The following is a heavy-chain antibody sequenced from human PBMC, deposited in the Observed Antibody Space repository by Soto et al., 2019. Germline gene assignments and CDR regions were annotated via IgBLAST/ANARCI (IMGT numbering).Heavy chain of an antibody. V-gene: IGHV4-31*03. D-gene: IGHD5-18*01. J-gene: IGHJ4*02. CDR2: IYYSGRT. Sequence: QVQLQESGPGLVKPSQTLSLTCTVSGGSISSGGYYWSWIRQHPGKGLEWLGYIYYSGRTYYNPSLKSRVTISVDTSKNQFSMKLSSVTAADTAVYYCARDDRVRGYSYGLDYWGQGTLFTVSS. CDR1: GGSISSGGYY. CDR3: ARDDRVRGYSYGLDY.